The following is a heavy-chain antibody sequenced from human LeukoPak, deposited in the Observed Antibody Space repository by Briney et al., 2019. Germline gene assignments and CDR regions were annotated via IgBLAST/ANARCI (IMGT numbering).Heavy chain of an antibody. CDR1: GYTFTSYY. V-gene: IGHV1-46*01. J-gene: IGHJ4*02. Sequence: ASVKVSCKASGYTFTSYYMHWVRQAPGQGLEWMGIINPSGGSTSYAQKFQGRVTMTRDTSTSTVYMELSSLRSEDTAVYYCAGDSYAPDYDILTGYYPNYFDYWGQGTLVTVSS. CDR3: AGDSYAPDYDILTGYYPNYFDY. D-gene: IGHD3-9*01. CDR2: INPSGGST.